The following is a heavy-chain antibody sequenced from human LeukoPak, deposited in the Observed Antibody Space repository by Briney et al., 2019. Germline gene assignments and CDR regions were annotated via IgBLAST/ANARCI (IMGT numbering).Heavy chain of an antibody. Sequence: SQTLSLTCAISGDSVSSNGASWNWIRQSPSRGLEWLGRTYYRSQQWHSDYAPSVKGRITLDPDTSKNQFSLQLNSMTPEDTAVYSCGRETDFGVVTNWGQGTLVTVSS. CDR1: GDSVSSNGAS. V-gene: IGHV6-1*01. J-gene: IGHJ4*02. D-gene: IGHD3-3*01. CDR3: GRETDFGVVTN. CDR2: TYYRSQQWHS.